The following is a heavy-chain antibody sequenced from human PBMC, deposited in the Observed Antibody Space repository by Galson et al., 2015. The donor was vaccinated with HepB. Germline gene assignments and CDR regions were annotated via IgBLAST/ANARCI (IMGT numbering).Heavy chain of an antibody. CDR2: ISWNSGSI. D-gene: IGHD3-16*02. CDR1: GFTFDDYA. CDR3: AKPLGESSGADAFDI. J-gene: IGHJ3*02. V-gene: IGHV3-9*01. Sequence: SLRLSCAASGFTFDDYAMHWVRQAPGKGLEWVSGISWNSGSIGYADSVKGRFTIPRDNAKNSLYLQMNSLRAEDTALYYCAKPLGESSGADAFDIWGQGTMVTVSS.